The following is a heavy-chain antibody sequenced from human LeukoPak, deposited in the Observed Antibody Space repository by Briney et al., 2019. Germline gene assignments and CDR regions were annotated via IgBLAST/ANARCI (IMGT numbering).Heavy chain of an antibody. J-gene: IGHJ4*02. V-gene: IGHV3-21*01. CDR3: ARFALKTPPTD. Sequence: GGSLRLSCAASGFAFSTYSMNWVRQAPGKGLEWVSSISSSSSYIYYADSVKGRFTISRDNAKNSLYLQMNSLRAEDTAVYYCARFALKTPPTDWGQGTLVTVSS. CDR2: ISSSSSYI. CDR1: GFAFSTYS.